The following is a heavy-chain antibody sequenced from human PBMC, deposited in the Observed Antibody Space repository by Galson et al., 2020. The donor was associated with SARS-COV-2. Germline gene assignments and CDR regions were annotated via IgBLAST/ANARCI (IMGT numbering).Heavy chain of an antibody. V-gene: IGHV1-18*01. Sequence: ASVKVSCKTSGYTFTSYGYSWVRQAPGQGLEWMGWISGYNGDTNFAQRFEGRVTMTTDTSTSTVHLELGSLTSDDTAVYYCARKPTILGTAGSAQRFLDYWGQGILVTVSS. CDR3: ARKPTILGTAGSAQRFLDY. CDR1: GYTFTSYG. J-gene: IGHJ4*02. D-gene: IGHD1-26*01. CDR2: ISGYNGDT.